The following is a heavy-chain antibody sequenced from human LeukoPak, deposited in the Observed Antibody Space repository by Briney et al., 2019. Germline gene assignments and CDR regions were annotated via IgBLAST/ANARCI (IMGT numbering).Heavy chain of an antibody. CDR1: GGTFSCYA. CDR2: IIPILGIA. CDR3: ATFDGYNTKFDY. D-gene: IGHD5-24*01. Sequence: SVKVSCKASGGTFSCYAVSWVRQAPGQGPEWMGRIIPILGIANYAQKFQGRVTITADKSTSTAYMELSSLRSEDTAVYYCATFDGYNTKFDYWGQGTLVTVSS. V-gene: IGHV1-69*04. J-gene: IGHJ4*02.